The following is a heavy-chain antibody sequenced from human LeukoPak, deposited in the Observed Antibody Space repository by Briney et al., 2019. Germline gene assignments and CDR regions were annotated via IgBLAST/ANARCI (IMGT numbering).Heavy chain of an antibody. CDR3: ARRGRNSSGWQDYL. CDR2: IYHTGST. J-gene: IGHJ4*02. Sequence: SETLSLTCTVSGGSISSYYWSWIRQPPGKGLEWIANIYHTGSTNYNPSLSSRVTISIDTAKNQFSLKLTSVTAADAAVYYCARRGRNSSGWQDYLWGQGTLVTVSS. V-gene: IGHV4-59*01. CDR1: GGSISSYY. D-gene: IGHD6-25*01.